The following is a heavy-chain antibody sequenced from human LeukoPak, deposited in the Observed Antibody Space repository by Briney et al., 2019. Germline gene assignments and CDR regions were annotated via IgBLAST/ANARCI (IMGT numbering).Heavy chain of an antibody. Sequence: SETLSLTCTVSGGSISSHYRSWIRQPPGKGLEWIGYIYYSGSTNYNPSLKSRVTISVDTSKNQFSLKLSSVTAADTAVYYCARRGGATVDYWGQGTLVTVSS. CDR2: IYYSGST. V-gene: IGHV4-59*11. J-gene: IGHJ4*02. CDR3: ARRGGATVDY. D-gene: IGHD5-24*01. CDR1: GGSISSHY.